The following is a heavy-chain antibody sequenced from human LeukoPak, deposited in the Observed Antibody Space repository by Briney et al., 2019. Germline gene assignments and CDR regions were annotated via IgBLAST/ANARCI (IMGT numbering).Heavy chain of an antibody. V-gene: IGHV4-34*01. CDR1: GGSFSGYY. Sequence: PSETLSLTCAVYGGSFSGYYWSWIRQPPGKGLEWIGEINHSGSTNYNPSLKSRVTISVDTSKNQFSLKLSSVTAADTAVYYCAKDRGGYYPGYFDYWGQGTLVTVSS. J-gene: IGHJ4*02. D-gene: IGHD3-22*01. CDR2: INHSGST. CDR3: AKDRGGYYPGYFDY.